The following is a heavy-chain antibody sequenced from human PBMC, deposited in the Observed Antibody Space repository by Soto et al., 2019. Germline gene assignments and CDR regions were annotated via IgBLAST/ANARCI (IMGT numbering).Heavy chain of an antibody. CDR1: GGTFSSYA. D-gene: IGHD4-17*01. CDR2: IIPIFGTA. CDR3: ATPDYGYYEVLAAFDI. J-gene: IGHJ3*02. V-gene: IGHV1-69*06. Sequence: QVQLVQSGAEVKKPGSSVKVSCKASGGTFSSYAISWVRQAPGQGLEWMGGIIPIFGTANYAQKFQGRVTITADKSTSTAYMELSSLRSEDTAVYYCATPDYGYYEVLAAFDIWGQGTMVTVSS.